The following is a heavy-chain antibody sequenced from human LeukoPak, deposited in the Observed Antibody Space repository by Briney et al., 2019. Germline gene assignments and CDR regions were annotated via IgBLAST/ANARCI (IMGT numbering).Heavy chain of an antibody. CDR3: ARGWYGP. CDR1: GFTFSSYA. V-gene: IGHV3-30-3*01. CDR2: ISYDGSNK. D-gene: IGHD2-15*01. Sequence: PGRSLRLSCAASGFTFSSYAMHWVRQAPGKGLEWVAVISYDGSNKYYADSVKGRFTISRDNSKNTLYLQMNSLRAEDTAVYYCARGWYGPWGQGTLVTVSS. J-gene: IGHJ5*02.